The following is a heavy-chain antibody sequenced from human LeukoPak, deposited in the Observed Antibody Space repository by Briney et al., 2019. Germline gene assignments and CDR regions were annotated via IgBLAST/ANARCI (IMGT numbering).Heavy chain of an antibody. CDR3: ARAPLMRYCSSTSCYRPAFDI. V-gene: IGHV4-34*01. J-gene: IGHJ3*02. CDR2: INHSGST. Sequence: SENLSLTCAVYGGSFSGYYWSWIRQPPGKGLEWIGEINHSGSTNYNPSLKSRVTISVDTSKNQFSLKLSSVTAADTAVYYCARAPLMRYCSSTSCYRPAFDIWGQGTMVTVSS. CDR1: GGSFSGYY. D-gene: IGHD2-2*02.